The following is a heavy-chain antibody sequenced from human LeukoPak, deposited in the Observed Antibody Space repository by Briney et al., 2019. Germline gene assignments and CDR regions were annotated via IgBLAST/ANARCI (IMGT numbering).Heavy chain of an antibody. CDR3: ARGPIQDIVVVPAAPSFDY. D-gene: IGHD2-2*01. J-gene: IGHJ4*02. V-gene: IGHV4-34*01. CDR1: GGSFSGYY. Sequence: SETLSLTCAVYGGSFSGYYWSWIRQPPGKGLEWIGEINHSGSTNYNPSLKSRVTISVDTSKNQFSLKLSSVTAADTAVYYCARGPIQDIVVVPAAPSFDYWGQGTLVTASS. CDR2: INHSGST.